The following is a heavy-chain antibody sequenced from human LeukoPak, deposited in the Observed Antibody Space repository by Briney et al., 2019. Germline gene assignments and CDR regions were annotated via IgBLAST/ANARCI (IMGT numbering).Heavy chain of an antibody. D-gene: IGHD3-10*01. J-gene: IGHJ4*02. CDR1: GFTLSSYG. V-gene: IGHV3-30*18. CDR3: AKLVGEGFDY. CDR2: ISYDGSNK. Sequence: PGRSLRLSCAASGFTLSSYGMHWVRQAPGKGLEWVAVISYDGSNKYYADSVKGRFTISRDNSKNTLYLQMNSLRAEDTAVYYCAKLVGEGFDYWGQGTLVTVSS.